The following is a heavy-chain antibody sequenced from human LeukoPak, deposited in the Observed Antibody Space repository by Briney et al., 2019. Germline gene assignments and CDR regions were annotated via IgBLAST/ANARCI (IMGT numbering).Heavy chain of an antibody. Sequence: PGGSLRLSCAASGFTFKDYAMNWVRQAPGKGLELVSSVSGTGGTTYYADSVKGRFTISRDSSKNTLYLQMNSLRAEDTAVYSCAKGGDIVVVPDYFGMDVWGQGTTVTVSS. CDR3: AKGGDIVVVPDYFGMDV. CDR2: VSGTGGTT. J-gene: IGHJ6*02. CDR1: GFTFKDYA. D-gene: IGHD2-2*01. V-gene: IGHV3-23*01.